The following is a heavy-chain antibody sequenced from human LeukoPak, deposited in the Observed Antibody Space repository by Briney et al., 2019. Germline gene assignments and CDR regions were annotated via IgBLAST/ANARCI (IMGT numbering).Heavy chain of an antibody. J-gene: IGHJ6*03. CDR3: AYDSSGYYYYYYYMDV. CDR2: ISGSGGST. D-gene: IGHD3-22*01. CDR1: GFTFSSYG. V-gene: IGHV3-23*01. Sequence: AGGSLRLSFAASGFTFSSYGMSWVGQAPGKGLDWASAISGSGGSTYYADSVKGRFTISRDNSKNTLYLQMNSLRAEDTAVYYCAYDSSGYYYYYYYMDVWGKGTTVTVSS.